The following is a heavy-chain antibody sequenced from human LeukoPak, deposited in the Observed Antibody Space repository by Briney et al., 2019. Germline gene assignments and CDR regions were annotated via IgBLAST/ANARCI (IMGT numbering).Heavy chain of an antibody. Sequence: SETLSLTCTVSGGSVSTYLWEWIRQPPGKGLEWIGSISYPGSTNYNPSLKSRVTISLDTARNQFSLKLSSVTAADTAMYYCARGPTLTTDYWGQGTLVTVSS. CDR1: GGSVSTYL. CDR3: ARGPTLTTDY. D-gene: IGHD4-17*01. J-gene: IGHJ4*02. V-gene: IGHV4-59*02. CDR2: ISYPGST.